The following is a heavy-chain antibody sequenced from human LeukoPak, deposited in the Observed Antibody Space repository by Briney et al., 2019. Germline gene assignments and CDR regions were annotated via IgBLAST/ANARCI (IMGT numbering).Heavy chain of an antibody. Sequence: GGSLRLSCAASGFTFSSDAMHWVRQAPGKGLEWVSTISDSVSGGSTYYADSVKGRFTISRDNSKNTLYLQMNSLRAEDTAVYYCAKDRTGYSYGYFLSPWGQGTLVTVSS. CDR1: GFTFSSDA. CDR3: AKDRTGYSYGYFLSP. V-gene: IGHV3-23*01. D-gene: IGHD5-18*01. CDR2: ISDSVSGGST. J-gene: IGHJ5*02.